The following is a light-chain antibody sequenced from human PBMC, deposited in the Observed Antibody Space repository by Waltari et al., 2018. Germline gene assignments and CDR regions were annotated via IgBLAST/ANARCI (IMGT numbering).Light chain of an antibody. J-gene: IGLJ3*02. CDR1: RSNIGGNT. CDR3: SAWDDSLHGWV. Sequence: QPLLTQPPSASGTPGQRVTLACSGSRSNIGGNTVSWYKQLPGAAPKLLIYGNRHRPSRVPDRFAGSKSGTSASLAISGLQTEDEADYYCSAWDDSLHGWVFGGGTGLTVL. V-gene: IGLV1-44*01. CDR2: GNR.